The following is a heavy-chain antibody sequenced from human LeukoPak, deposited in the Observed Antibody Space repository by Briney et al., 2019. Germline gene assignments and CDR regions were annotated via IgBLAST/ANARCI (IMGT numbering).Heavy chain of an antibody. CDR3: ARGHFDSSGFSNPIDS. CDR1: GAAISSYY. CDR2: IHTSGNT. V-gene: IGHV4-4*09. D-gene: IGHD3-22*01. J-gene: IGHJ4*02. Sequence: SETLSLTCTVSGAAISSYYWSRIRQPPGKGLEWIGYIHTSGNTKSNPSLKSRVTMSVDTSKNELSLNLRSVAAADTALYYCARGHFDSSGFSNPIDSWGQGILVTVSS.